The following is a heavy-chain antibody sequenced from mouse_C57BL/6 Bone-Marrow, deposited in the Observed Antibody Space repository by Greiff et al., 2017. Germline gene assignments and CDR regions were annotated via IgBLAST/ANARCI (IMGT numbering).Heavy chain of an antibody. V-gene: IGHV1-76*01. CDR3: ARGYYGSSYWFAF. CDR1: GYTFTDYY. Sequence: QVQLKESGAELVRPGASVKLSCKASGYTFTDYYINWVKQRPGQGLEWIARIYPGSGNTYYNEKFKGKATLTAEKSSSTAYMQLSSLTSEDSAVYFWARGYYGSSYWFAFWGQGTLVTVSA. D-gene: IGHD1-1*01. CDR2: IYPGSGNT. J-gene: IGHJ3*01.